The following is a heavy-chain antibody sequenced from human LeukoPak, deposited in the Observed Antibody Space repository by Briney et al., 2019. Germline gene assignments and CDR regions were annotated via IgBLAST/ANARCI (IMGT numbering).Heavy chain of an antibody. V-gene: IGHV1-24*01. D-gene: IGHD3-10*01. J-gene: IGHJ4*02. CDR1: GYTLTELS. CDR3: ATDGWERMDVFDY. CDR2: FDPENGET. Sequence: ASVKVSCKVSGYTLTELSMHWVRQAPGKGLEWMGGFDPENGETIYAQKFQGRVTMTEDTSTDTAYMELSSLRSEDTAVYYRATDGWERMDVFDYWGQGTLVTVSS.